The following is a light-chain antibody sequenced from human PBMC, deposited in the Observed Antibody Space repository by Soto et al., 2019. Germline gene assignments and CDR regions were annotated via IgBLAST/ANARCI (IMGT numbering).Light chain of an antibody. Sequence: EIVFAQSPAPLSFSPGERATLSCRASQSVSSYLAWYQQKPGQAPRLLIYDASNRATGIPARFSGSGSGTDFTLTISSLEPEDFAVYYCQQRSNWWTFGQGTKVDIK. CDR3: QQRSNWWT. J-gene: IGKJ1*01. CDR2: DAS. CDR1: QSVSSY. V-gene: IGKV3-11*01.